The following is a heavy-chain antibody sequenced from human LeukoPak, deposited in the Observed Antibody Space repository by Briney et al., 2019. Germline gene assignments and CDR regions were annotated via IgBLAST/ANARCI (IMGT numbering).Heavy chain of an antibody. CDR1: GFTLSDYY. D-gene: IGHD3-22*01. Sequence: GGSLRLSCAVSGFTLSDYYMSWIRQAPGKGLEWVSYISSSGSTIYYADSVKGRFTISRDNAKNSLYLQMNSLRAEDTAVYYCARPMTPRNYYDSSGFDYWGQGTLVTVSS. CDR2: ISSSGSTI. J-gene: IGHJ4*02. V-gene: IGHV3-11*01. CDR3: ARPMTPRNYYDSSGFDY.